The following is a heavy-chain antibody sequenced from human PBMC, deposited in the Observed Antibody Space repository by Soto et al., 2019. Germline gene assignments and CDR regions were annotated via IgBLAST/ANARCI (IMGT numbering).Heavy chain of an antibody. CDR2: IHSSGSA. Sequence: PSETLSLTCTVSGDSVSNSYWSWIRQPAGKGLEWIGRIHSSGSAKYNPSLNSRVAMSVDTSKNQFSLELSSLTAADTAVYYCAREEQLGPYYYYALDVWGQGTTVTVSS. CDR1: GDSVSNSY. V-gene: IGHV4-4*07. D-gene: IGHD6-6*01. J-gene: IGHJ6*02. CDR3: AREEQLGPYYYYALDV.